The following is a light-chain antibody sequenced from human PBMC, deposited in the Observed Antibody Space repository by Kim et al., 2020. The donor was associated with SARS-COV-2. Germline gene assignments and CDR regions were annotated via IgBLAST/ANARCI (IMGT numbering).Light chain of an antibody. J-gene: IGKJ4*01. V-gene: IGKV1D-16*01. CDR2: GAS. Sequence: ASVGDRVTITWRASQGISHWLAWYQQKPERAPKSLIYGASSLQSGVPRRFSGSGSGTDFTLTINNLQPEDFATYYCQQYDTFPLTFGGGTKVDIK. CDR1: QGISHW. CDR3: QQYDTFPLT.